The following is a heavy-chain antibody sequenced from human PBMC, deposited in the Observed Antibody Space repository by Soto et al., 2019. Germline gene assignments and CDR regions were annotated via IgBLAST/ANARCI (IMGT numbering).Heavy chain of an antibody. CDR2: ISSSSSYI. D-gene: IGHD2-15*01. J-gene: IGHJ6*02. CDR1: GFTFSSYS. Sequence: GGSLRLSCAASGFTFSSYSMNWVRQAPGKGLEWVSSISSSSSYIYYADSVKGRFTISRDNAKNSLYLQMNSLRAEDTAVYYCAIESCSGGSCYSGYYYYGMDVWGQGTTVTVSS. V-gene: IGHV3-21*01. CDR3: AIESCSGGSCYSGYYYYGMDV.